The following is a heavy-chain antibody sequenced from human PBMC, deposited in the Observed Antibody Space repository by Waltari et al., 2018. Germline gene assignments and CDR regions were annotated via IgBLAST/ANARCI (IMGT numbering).Heavy chain of an antibody. CDR2: IYYSGVT. D-gene: IGHD1-1*01. Sequence: QVQLRESGPGLVKPSETLSLTCVISGDSLSSNLFWGWIRQSPEKGLEWIGNIYYSGVTYYSPFLKSRVFISIDTPRRQFSLKLTSVTAADTAVYYCARVLTTGNVAFDIWGQGTLVTVSS. CDR1: GDSLSSNLF. J-gene: IGHJ3*02. CDR3: ARVLTTGNVAFDI. V-gene: IGHV4-38-2*01.